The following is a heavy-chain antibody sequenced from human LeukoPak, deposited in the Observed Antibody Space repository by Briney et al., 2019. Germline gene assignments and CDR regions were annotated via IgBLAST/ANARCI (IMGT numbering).Heavy chain of an antibody. CDR3: AKYGSGCSGGCLDAFDI. Sequence: SETLSLTCTVSGGSISSGGYYWSWIRQHPGKGLEWIGYIYYSGSTYYNPSLKSRVAISVDTSKNQFSLKLSSVTAADTAAYYCAKYGSGCSGGCLDAFDIWGQGTMVTVSS. CDR2: IYYSGST. CDR1: GGSISSGGYY. V-gene: IGHV4-31*03. J-gene: IGHJ3*02. D-gene: IGHD2-15*01.